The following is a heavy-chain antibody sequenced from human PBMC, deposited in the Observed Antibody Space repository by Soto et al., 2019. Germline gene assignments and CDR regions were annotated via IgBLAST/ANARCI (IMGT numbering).Heavy chain of an antibody. Sequence: PSETLSLTCTVSGGSISSGGYYWSWIRQHLGKGLEWIGYIYYSGSTYYNPSLKSRVTISVDTSKNQFSLKLSSVTAADTAVYYCARDKAYGDYFDYWGQGTLVTVSS. D-gene: IGHD4-17*01. V-gene: IGHV4-31*03. CDR2: IYYSGST. CDR3: ARDKAYGDYFDY. J-gene: IGHJ4*02. CDR1: GGSISSGGYY.